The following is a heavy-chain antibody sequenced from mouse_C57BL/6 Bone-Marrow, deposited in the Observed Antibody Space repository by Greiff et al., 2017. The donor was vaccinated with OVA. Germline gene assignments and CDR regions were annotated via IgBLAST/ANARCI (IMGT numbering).Heavy chain of an antibody. CDR3: ARSEGAGDWYFDV. CDR1: GYTFTSYW. V-gene: IGHV1-55*01. D-gene: IGHD3-3*01. J-gene: IGHJ1*03. Sequence: QVQLQQPGAELVKPGASVKMSCKASGYTFTSYWITWVKQRPGQGLEWIGDIYPGSGSTNYNEKFKSKATLTVETSSSTAYMQLSSLTSEDSAVYYCARSEGAGDWYFDVWGTGTTVTVSS. CDR2: IYPGSGST.